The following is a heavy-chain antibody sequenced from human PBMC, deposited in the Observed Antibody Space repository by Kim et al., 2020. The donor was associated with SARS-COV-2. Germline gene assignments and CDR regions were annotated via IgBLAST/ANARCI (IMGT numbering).Heavy chain of an antibody. D-gene: IGHD5-18*01. Sequence: SVKVSCKASGGTFSSYTISWVRQAPGQGLEWMGRIIPILGIANYAQKFQDRVTITADKSTSTAYMELSSLRSEDTAVYYCARGGRGIQLWLRYYYGMDVWGQGTTVTVSS. CDR1: GGTFSSYT. V-gene: IGHV1-69*02. CDR3: ARGGRGIQLWLRYYYGMDV. CDR2: IIPILGIA. J-gene: IGHJ6*02.